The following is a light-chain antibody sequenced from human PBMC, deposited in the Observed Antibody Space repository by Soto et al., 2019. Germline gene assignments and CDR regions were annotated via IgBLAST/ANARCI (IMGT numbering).Light chain of an antibody. CDR1: QTISSW. J-gene: IGKJ1*01. CDR2: KAS. V-gene: IGKV1-5*03. CDR3: QHYNSYSEA. Sequence: DIQMTQSPSTLSGSVGDRVTITCRASQTISSWLAWYQQKPGKAPKLLIYKASTLKSGVPSRFSSSGSRTEFPLTISRLHPDDFATYYCQHYNSYSEAFGQGTKVELK.